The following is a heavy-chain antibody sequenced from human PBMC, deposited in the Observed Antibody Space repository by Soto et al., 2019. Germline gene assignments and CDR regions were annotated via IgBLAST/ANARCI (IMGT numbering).Heavy chain of an antibody. CDR1: GFTFSSYA. CDR3: ARDVLGGRYSMDG. CDR2: ISSNGGST. J-gene: IGHJ6*03. Sequence: EVQLVESGGGLVQPGGSLRLSCAASGFTFSSYAMHWVRQAPGKGLEYVSAISSNGGSTYYSNSVKGRFTISRDNSKNTLYLQMGSLIAEDMAVYYCARDVLGGRYSMDGWGHGTTVTVSS. V-gene: IGHV3-64*01. D-gene: IGHD1-1*01.